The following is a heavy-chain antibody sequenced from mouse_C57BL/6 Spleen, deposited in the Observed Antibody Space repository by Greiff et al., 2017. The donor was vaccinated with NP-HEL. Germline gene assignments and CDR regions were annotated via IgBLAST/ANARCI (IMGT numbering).Heavy chain of an antibody. Sequence: QVQLQQPGAELVMPGASVKLSCKASGYTFTSYWMHWVKQRPGQGLEWIGEIDPSDSYTNYNQKFKGKSTLTVDKSSSTAYMQLSSLTSEDSAVYYCARTGAGSSFDYWGQGTTLTVSS. CDR3: ARTGAGSSFDY. CDR1: GYTFTSYW. CDR2: IDPSDSYT. D-gene: IGHD1-1*01. V-gene: IGHV1-69*01. J-gene: IGHJ2*01.